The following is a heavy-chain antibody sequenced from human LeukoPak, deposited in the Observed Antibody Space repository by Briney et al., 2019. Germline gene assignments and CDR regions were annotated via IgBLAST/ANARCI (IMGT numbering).Heavy chain of an antibody. J-gene: IGHJ6*03. Sequence: SETLSLTCTVSGGSITSYYWSWVRQPPGKGLEWIGYIYYSGSTNYNPSLKSRVTISVDTSKNQFSLKLSSVTAADTAVYYCARHSYGDYKYYYYYYMDVWGKGTTVTISS. V-gene: IGHV4-59*08. D-gene: IGHD4-17*01. CDR3: ARHSYGDYKYYYYYYMDV. CDR1: GGSITSYY. CDR2: IYYSGST.